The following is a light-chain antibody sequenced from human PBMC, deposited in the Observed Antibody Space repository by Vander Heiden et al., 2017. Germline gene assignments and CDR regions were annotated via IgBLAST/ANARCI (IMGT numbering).Light chain of an antibody. CDR1: QSVSSN. Sequence: EIVMTQSPATLSVSQGERATLPCRASQSVSSNLAWYQQKPGQAPRLLIYGASTRATGIPARFSGSGSGTEFTLTISSLQSEDFAVYYCQQYNNGPPWTFGQGTKVEIK. V-gene: IGKV3-15*01. CDR3: QQYNNGPPWT. CDR2: GAS. J-gene: IGKJ1*01.